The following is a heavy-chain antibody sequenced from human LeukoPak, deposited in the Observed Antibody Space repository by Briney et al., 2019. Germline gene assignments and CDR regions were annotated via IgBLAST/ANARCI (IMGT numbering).Heavy chain of an antibody. CDR2: INHSGST. CDR3: ARGKFYDYVWGSYRRRYFDY. Sequence: SETLSLTCAVYGGSFSGYYWSWIRQPPGKGLEWIGEINHSGSTNYNPSLKSRVTISVDTSKNQFSLKLSSVTAADAAVYYCARGKFYDYVWGSYRRRYFDYWGQGTLVTVSS. CDR1: GGSFSGYY. V-gene: IGHV4-34*01. D-gene: IGHD3-16*02. J-gene: IGHJ4*02.